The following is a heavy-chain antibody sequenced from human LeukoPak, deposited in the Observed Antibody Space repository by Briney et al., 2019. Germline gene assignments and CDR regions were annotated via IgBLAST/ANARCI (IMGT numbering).Heavy chain of an antibody. Sequence: GGSLRLSCAASGFTVSSSYMSWVRQSPGRGLEWVSVIYTGGDTYYADSVKGRFTISRDTSKNTLYLQMNSLRAEDTAVYYCASGGSGSYSYWGQGTLVTVSS. CDR1: GFTVSSSY. CDR3: ASGGSGSYSY. CDR2: IYTGGDT. D-gene: IGHD1-26*01. V-gene: IGHV3-53*01. J-gene: IGHJ4*02.